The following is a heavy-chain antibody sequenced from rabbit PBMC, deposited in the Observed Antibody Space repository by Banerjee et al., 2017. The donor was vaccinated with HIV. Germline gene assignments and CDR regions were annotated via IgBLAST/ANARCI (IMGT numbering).Heavy chain of an antibody. D-gene: IGHD8-1*01. J-gene: IGHJ4*01. V-gene: IGHV1S43*01. CDR2: INTGSGYT. Sequence: LEWIACINTGSGYTWFASWVNGRFTISRSTSLNTVTLQVTSLTAADTATYFCARDGGSSGVYFDLWGPGTLVTVS. CDR3: ARDGGSSGVYFDL.